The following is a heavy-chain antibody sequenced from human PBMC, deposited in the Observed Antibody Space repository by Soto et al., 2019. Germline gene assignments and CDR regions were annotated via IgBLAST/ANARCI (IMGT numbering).Heavy chain of an antibody. CDR3: AKDGSYYYMDV. Sequence: DVQLVESGGGLVQPGRSLRLSCAASGFTFDDYAMHWVRQAPGKGLEWVSGISWNSGSIGYADSVKGRFTISRDNAKNSLYLQMNSLRAEDTALYYCAKDGSYYYMDVWGKGTTVTVSS. D-gene: IGHD3-10*01. V-gene: IGHV3-9*01. CDR2: ISWNSGSI. CDR1: GFTFDDYA. J-gene: IGHJ6*03.